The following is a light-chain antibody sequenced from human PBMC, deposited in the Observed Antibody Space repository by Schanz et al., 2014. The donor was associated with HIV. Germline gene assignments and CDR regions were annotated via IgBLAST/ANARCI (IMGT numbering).Light chain of an antibody. Sequence: QSALTQPASVSGSPGQSITISCTGTSSDVGSYNYVSWYQQHPGKAPKLIIYDVTDRPSGVSFRFSGSKSGNTASLTISGLQAEDEADYYCGSCSPTNTCTFGGGTKLTVL. CDR2: DVT. V-gene: IGLV2-14*03. CDR3: GSCSPTNTCT. J-gene: IGLJ3*02. CDR1: SSDVGSYNY.